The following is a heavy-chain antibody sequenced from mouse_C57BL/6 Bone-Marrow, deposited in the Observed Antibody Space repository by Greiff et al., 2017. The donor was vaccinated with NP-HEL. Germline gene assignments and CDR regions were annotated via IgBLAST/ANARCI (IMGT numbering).Heavy chain of an antibody. V-gene: IGHV1-58*01. CDR2: IYIGNGST. Sequence: EVKLVESGAELVRPGSSVKMSCKTSGYTFTSYGINWVKQRPGQGLEWIGYIYIGNGSTEYNEKFKGKATLTSDTSSSTAYRAHSSLRSEDSEIYSLAREGSYFDYWGQGTALTVTS. CDR1: GYTFTSYG. J-gene: IGHJ2*01. CDR3: AREGSYFDY.